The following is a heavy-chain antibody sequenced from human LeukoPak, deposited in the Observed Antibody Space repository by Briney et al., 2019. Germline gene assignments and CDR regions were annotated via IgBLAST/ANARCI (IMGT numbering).Heavy chain of an antibody. Sequence: GGSLRLSCAASGFTFKNSWMSWVRQAPGKGLEWVANINQDGDEKYYVDSVKGRFTISRDNSKNTLYLQMNSLRAEDSAVFYCARSLVDTTMIPHYYMDVWGKGTTVTVSS. CDR2: INQDGDEK. J-gene: IGHJ6*03. CDR1: GFTFKNSW. CDR3: ARSLVDTTMIPHYYMDV. V-gene: IGHV3-7*01. D-gene: IGHD5-18*01.